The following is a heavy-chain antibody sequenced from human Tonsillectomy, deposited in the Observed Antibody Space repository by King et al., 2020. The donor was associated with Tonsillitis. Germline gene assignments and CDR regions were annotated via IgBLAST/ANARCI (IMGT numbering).Heavy chain of an antibody. J-gene: IGHJ5*02. CDR3: AKERRASSTCWHWFDP. V-gene: IGHV3-30*18. CDR1: GFTFSSYG. D-gene: IGHD6-13*01. CDR2: ISFDGSIT. Sequence: VQLVESGGGVVQPGRSLRLSCAASGFTFSSYGMHWVRQAPGKGLDWVAVISFDGSITYYADSVKGRFTISRDNSKNTVYLQMNFLTAEDTAVYYCAKERRASSTCWHWFDPWGLGPLVTVSS.